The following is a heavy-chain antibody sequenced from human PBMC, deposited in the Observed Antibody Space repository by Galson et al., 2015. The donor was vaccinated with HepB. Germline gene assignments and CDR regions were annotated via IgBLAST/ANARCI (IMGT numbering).Heavy chain of an antibody. J-gene: IGHJ6*03. Sequence: SVKVSCKASGYTFSRYPLHWVRQAPGQRLEWIGWINTENGNTKYSQRFQDRVTLTRDRSASTAYMDLSSLTFEDTAVYYCARDADDIDFYHYYMDIWGKGTTVTVSS. D-gene: IGHD3-9*01. CDR2: INTENGNT. V-gene: IGHV1-3*04. CDR3: ARDADDIDFYHYYMDI. CDR1: GYTFSRYP.